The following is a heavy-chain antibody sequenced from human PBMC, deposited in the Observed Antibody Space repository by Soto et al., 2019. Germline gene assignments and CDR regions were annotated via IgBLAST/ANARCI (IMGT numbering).Heavy chain of an antibody. CDR3: ARESRSREQQLEAFDI. Sequence: GASVKVSCKASGYTFTSYGISWVRQAPGQGLEWMGWISAYNGNTNYAQKLQGRVTMTTDTSTSTAYMEMRSLRSDDTAVYYCARESRSREQQLEAFDIWGQGTMVTVSS. J-gene: IGHJ3*02. V-gene: IGHV1-18*01. CDR1: GYTFTSYG. D-gene: IGHD6-13*01. CDR2: ISAYNGNT.